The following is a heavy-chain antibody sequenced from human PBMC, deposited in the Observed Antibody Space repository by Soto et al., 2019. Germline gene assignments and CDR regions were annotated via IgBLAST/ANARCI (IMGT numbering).Heavy chain of an antibody. D-gene: IGHD1-26*01. CDR1: VGSIIGYY. V-gene: IGHV4-59*01. Sequence: KPSETLSLTCNFSVGSIIGYYWSWIRQSPGKGLEYIGYIYYRGSTNYNSSLKSRVTMSVDASRNQFSLKMNSVTAADTAVYYCARQQLLPFYYALDVWGQGTTVTVSS. J-gene: IGHJ6*02. CDR2: IYYRGST. CDR3: ARQQLLPFYYALDV.